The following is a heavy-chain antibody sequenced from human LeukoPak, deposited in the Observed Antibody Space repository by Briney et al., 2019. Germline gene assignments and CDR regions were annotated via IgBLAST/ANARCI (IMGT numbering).Heavy chain of an antibody. D-gene: IGHD3-22*01. V-gene: IGHV7-4-1*02. CDR2: INTNTGSP. CDR1: GYTFTSYA. Sequence: ASVKVSCKASGYTFTSYAMNWVRQAPGQGLEWMGWINTNTGSPTYAQGFTGRFVFSLDTSVSTAYLQISSLKAEDTAVYYCARVFPDDSSGYYPLGYWGQGTLVTVSS. J-gene: IGHJ4*02. CDR3: ARVFPDDSSGYYPLGY.